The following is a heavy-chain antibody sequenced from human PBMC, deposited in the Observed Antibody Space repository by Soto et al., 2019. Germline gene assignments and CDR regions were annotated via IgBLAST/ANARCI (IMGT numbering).Heavy chain of an antibody. CDR3: ARGFPPYSGYGPPDY. V-gene: IGHV1-69*02. CDR2: IIPILGIA. D-gene: IGHD5-12*01. J-gene: IGHJ4*02. CDR1: GGTFSSYT. Sequence: QVQLVQSGAEVKKPGSSVKVSCKASGGTFSSYTISWVRQAPGQGLEWMGRIIPILGIANYAQKFQGRVTITADKSPSTAYMELSSLRSEDTAVYYCARGFPPYSGYGPPDYWGQGTLVTVSS.